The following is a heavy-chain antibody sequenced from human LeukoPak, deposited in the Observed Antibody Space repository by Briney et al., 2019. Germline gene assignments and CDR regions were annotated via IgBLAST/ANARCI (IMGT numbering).Heavy chain of an antibody. Sequence: GGSLRLSCVVSGFTFSSYEMSWVRQAPGKGLEWVSYISSSGRSIYYADSVKGRFTISRDIARNSLYLQMNNLRAEDTAVYFCARDIEPDAFDIWGQGTMVTVSS. CDR1: GFTFSSYE. V-gene: IGHV3-48*03. J-gene: IGHJ3*02. CDR3: ARDIEPDAFDI. CDR2: ISSSGRSI. D-gene: IGHD1-14*01.